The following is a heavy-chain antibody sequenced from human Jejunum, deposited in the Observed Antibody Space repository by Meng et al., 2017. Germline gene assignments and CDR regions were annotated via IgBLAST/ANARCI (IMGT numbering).Heavy chain of an antibody. CDR3: ARDFQEESYYDSSGYFFDL. CDR1: GFTFRNYE. Sequence: GGSLRLSCEVSGFTFRNYEMNWVRQAPGKGLEWLSHISSSGTIISYTDSVKGRFTVSRDNAKNSLYLQMDSLTAEDTAVYYCARDFQEESYYDSSGYFFDLWGQGTLVTVSS. D-gene: IGHD3-22*01. J-gene: IGHJ4*02. CDR2: ISSSGTII. V-gene: IGHV3-48*03.